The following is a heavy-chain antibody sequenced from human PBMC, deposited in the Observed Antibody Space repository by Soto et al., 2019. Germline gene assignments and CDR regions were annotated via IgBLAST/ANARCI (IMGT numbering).Heavy chain of an antibody. CDR2: INHSGST. V-gene: IGHV4-34*01. D-gene: IGHD5-12*01. CDR1: GGSFSGYY. Sequence: QVQLQQWGAGLLKPSETLSLTCAVYGGSFSGYYWSWIRQPPGKGLEWIGEINHSGSTNYNPSLKSRVTISVDTSKNQFSLKLSSVTAADTAVYYCARGRRSQYSGFAFTYWGQGTLVTVSS. CDR3: ARGRRSQYSGFAFTY. J-gene: IGHJ4*02.